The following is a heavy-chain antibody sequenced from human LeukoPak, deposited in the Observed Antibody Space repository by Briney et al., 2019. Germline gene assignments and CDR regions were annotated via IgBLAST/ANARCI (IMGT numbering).Heavy chain of an antibody. D-gene: IGHD6-19*01. Sequence: GASVKVSCKASGYTSTSYDINWVRLATGQGLEWVGWRNPNSGNTGYAQKFQGRVTMTRNTSISTAYMELSSLRSEDTAVYYCARGRGRSRSSGWRNWFDPWGQGTLVTVSS. CDR2: RNPNSGNT. J-gene: IGHJ5*02. CDR1: GYTSTSYD. V-gene: IGHV1-8*01. CDR3: ARGRGRSRSSGWRNWFDP.